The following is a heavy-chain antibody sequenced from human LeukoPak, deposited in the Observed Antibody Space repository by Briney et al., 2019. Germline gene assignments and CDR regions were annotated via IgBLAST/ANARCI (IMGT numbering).Heavy chain of an antibody. Sequence: PSETLSLTCTVSGGSISSGGYYWSWIRQHPGKGLEWIGYIYYSGSTYYNPSLKSRVTISVDTSKNQISLRLSSVTAADTAVYHCAREGTNDAFDIWGQGTMVTVSS. CDR3: AREGTNDAFDI. V-gene: IGHV4-31*03. CDR1: GGSISSGGYY. J-gene: IGHJ3*02. CDR2: IYYSGST. D-gene: IGHD1-7*01.